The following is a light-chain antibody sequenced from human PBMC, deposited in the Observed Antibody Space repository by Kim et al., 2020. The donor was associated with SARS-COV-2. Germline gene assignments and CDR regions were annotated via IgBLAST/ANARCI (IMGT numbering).Light chain of an antibody. CDR2: AAS. V-gene: IGKV1-9*01. Sequence: IQLTQSPSSLSASVGDRVTITCRASQGISSYLDWYQQKPGKAPKLLIYAASTLQSGVPSRFSGSGSGTDFTLTISSLQPEDFATYYCQQINSYPLTFGRGTKVEIK. J-gene: IGKJ4*01. CDR1: QGISSY. CDR3: QQINSYPLT.